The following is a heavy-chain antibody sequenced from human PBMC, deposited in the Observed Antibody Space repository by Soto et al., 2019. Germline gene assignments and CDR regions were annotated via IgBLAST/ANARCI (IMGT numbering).Heavy chain of an antibody. CDR3: ARGRGYCISTSCLDPNYYYGMDV. CDR2: INPNSGST. V-gene: IGHV1-8*01. CDR1: VYTFTSYD. Sequence: ASVKVSCKASVYTFTSYDINWLRLATGQGLEWMGWINPNSGSTGYAQKFQGWVTMTRDTSISTAYMELSRLRSDDTAVYYCARGRGYCISTSCLDPNYYYGMDVWGQGTTVTVSS. D-gene: IGHD2-2*01. J-gene: IGHJ6*02.